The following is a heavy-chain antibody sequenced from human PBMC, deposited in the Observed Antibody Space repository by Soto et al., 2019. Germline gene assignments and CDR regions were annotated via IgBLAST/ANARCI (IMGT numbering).Heavy chain of an antibody. CDR1: GFTFSSYS. J-gene: IGHJ3*01. CDR3: ESTPVGDAFNV. D-gene: IGHD2-15*01. V-gene: IGHV3-21*06. CDR2: ISSGSDYI. Sequence: EVQLVESGGGLVKPGGSLRLSCAASGFTFSSYSMNWVRQAPGKGLEWVSSISSGSDYIFYEDSVKGKFTISRDNAKNSLSLQITSLTAENTAVYYCESTPVGDAFNVGGQGTVVMVSS.